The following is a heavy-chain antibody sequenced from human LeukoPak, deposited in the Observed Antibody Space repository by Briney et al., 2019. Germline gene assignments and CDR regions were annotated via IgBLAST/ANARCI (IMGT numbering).Heavy chain of an antibody. J-gene: IGHJ6*03. CDR1: GYSVHAYN. Sequence: ASVKVSCKASGYSVHAYNMHWVRQAPGQGLEWMGWINPNSGGTNYAQKFQGRVTMTRDTSISTAYMELSRLRSDDTAVYYCASVRVGYYMDVWGKGTTVTVSS. V-gene: IGHV1-2*02. D-gene: IGHD3-10*02. CDR2: INPNSGGT. CDR3: ASVRVGYYMDV.